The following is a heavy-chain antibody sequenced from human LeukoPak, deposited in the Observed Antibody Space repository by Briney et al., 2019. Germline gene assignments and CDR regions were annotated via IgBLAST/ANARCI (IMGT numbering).Heavy chain of an antibody. CDR3: ARDSSGWYSLGRPIDY. D-gene: IGHD6-19*01. CDR1: GFTFSSYG. J-gene: IGHJ4*02. CDR2: ISYDGSNK. Sequence: PGGSLRLSCAASGFTFSSYGMHWVRQAPGKGLEWVAVISYDGSNKYYADSVKGRFTISRDNSKNTLYLQMNSLRAEDTAVYYCARDSSGWYSLGRPIDYWGQGTLVTVSS. V-gene: IGHV3-30*03.